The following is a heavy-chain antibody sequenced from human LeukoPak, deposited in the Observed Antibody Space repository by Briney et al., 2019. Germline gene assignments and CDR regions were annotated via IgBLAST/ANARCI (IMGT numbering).Heavy chain of an antibody. CDR3: ARSRPSTMIVVVPPPVFDY. CDR2: IYYSGST. CDR1: GGSISSSSYY. J-gene: IGHJ4*02. D-gene: IGHD3-22*01. Sequence: SETLSLTCTVSGGSISSSSYYWGWIRQPPGKGLEWIGSIYYSGSTYYNPSLKSRVTISVDTSENQFSLKLSSVTAADTAVYYCARSRPSTMIVVVPPPVFDYWAREPWSPSPQ. V-gene: IGHV4-39*01.